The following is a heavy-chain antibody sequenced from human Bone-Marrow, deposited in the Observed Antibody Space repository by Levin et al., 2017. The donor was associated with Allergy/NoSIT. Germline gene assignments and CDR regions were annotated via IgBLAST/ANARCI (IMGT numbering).Heavy chain of an antibody. D-gene: IGHD3-3*01. CDR2: ISGSGLNT. CDR1: GFTLTRHA. CDR3: AKPLLDFWSGYGGENYIAMDV. J-gene: IGHJ6*02. Sequence: PGGSLRLSCAVSGFTLTRHAVNWVRQAPGKGLEWVSGISGSGLNTYYADSVKGRFTLSRDTSKNTLSLQLTSLRVEDSATYYCAKPLLDFWSGYGGENYIAMDVWGQGTTVTVSS. V-gene: IGHV3-23*01.